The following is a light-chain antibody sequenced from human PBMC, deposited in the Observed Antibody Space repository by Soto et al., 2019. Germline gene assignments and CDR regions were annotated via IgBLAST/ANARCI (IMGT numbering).Light chain of an antibody. CDR3: QQRSNWPT. V-gene: IGKV3-11*01. CDR1: RTLSSY. J-gene: IGKJ1*01. Sequence: EIVLTQSPATLSVSPGDRVTLSCRASRTLSSYLAWYQKKPGQAPRLLIYAASSAATGTAACFSGSGSAKDFPPTISRLAPEDFAVYYCQQRSNWPTFGQGTKVDIK. CDR2: AAS.